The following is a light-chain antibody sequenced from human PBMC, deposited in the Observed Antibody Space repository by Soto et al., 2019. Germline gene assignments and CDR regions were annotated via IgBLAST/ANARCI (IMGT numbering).Light chain of an antibody. CDR3: QTWDTGIRV. J-gene: IGLJ3*02. Sequence: QLVLTQSPSASASLGASVKLTCTLSSGHSSYAIAWHQQQAEKGPRYLMKLNSDGSHSKGDGIPDRFSGSSSGSERYLIISSLQSEDEADYYCQTWDTGIRVFGGGTKLTVL. V-gene: IGLV4-69*01. CDR2: LNSDGSH. CDR1: SGHSSYA.